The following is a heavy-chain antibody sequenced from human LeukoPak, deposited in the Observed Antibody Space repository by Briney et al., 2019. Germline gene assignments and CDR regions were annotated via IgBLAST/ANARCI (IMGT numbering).Heavy chain of an antibody. CDR1: GGSLSSHY. Sequence: SETLSLTCTVSGGSLSSHYWSWIRQPPGKGLEWIGYIYYSGSTNYNPSLKRLVTISVDTSKNQFSLKLSSVTAADTAVYYCARDRVSPSSGYYYYYYMDVWGKGTTVTVSS. CDR3: ARDRVSPSSGYYYYYYMDV. J-gene: IGHJ6*03. V-gene: IGHV4-59*11. D-gene: IGHD3-10*01. CDR2: IYYSGST.